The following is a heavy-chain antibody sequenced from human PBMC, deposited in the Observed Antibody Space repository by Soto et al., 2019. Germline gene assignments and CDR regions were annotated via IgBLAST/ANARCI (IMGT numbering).Heavy chain of an antibody. D-gene: IGHD3-16*01. CDR3: ARTYYDYVWGSPQGAFDI. CDR2: IYPGDSDT. V-gene: IGHV5-51*01. J-gene: IGHJ3*02. CDR1: GYSFTSYW. Sequence: PGESLKISCKGSGYSFTSYWIGWVRQMPGKGLEWMGIIYPGDSDTRYSPSFQGQVTISADKSISTAYLQWSSLKASDTAMYYCARTYYDYVWGSPQGAFDIWGQGTMVTVSS.